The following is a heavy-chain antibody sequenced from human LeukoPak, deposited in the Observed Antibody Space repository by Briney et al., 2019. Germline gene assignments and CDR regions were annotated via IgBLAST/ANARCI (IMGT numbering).Heavy chain of an antibody. CDR3: ARSAAADLFYYYYGMDV. D-gene: IGHD6-13*01. CDR1: GGSISSYY. V-gene: IGHV4-59*08. Sequence: PSETLSLTCTVSGGSISSYYWSWIRQPPGKRLELIGYIYYSGSTNYNPSLKSRVTISVDTSKNQFSLKLSSVTAADTAVYYCARSAAADLFYYYYGMDVWGQGTTVTVPS. J-gene: IGHJ6*02. CDR2: IYYSGST.